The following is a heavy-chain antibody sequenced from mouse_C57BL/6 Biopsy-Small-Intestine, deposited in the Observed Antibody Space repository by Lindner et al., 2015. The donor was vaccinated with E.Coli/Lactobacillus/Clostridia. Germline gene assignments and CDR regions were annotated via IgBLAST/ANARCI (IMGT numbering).Heavy chain of an antibody. V-gene: IGHV5-4*01. J-gene: IGHJ2*01. CDR2: INDGGSHT. Sequence: GGVLSEPGGSLKLSCAASGFTFSSYAMSWVRQSPEKRLEWVATINDGGSHTYYPDNVKGRFTISRDNAKNNLYLQMSHLKSEDTAMYYCARDNTAPTTEVSTRGYYFDYWGQGTTLTVSS. D-gene: IGHD1-1*01. CDR3: ARDNTAPTTEVSTRGYYFDY. CDR1: GFTFSSYA.